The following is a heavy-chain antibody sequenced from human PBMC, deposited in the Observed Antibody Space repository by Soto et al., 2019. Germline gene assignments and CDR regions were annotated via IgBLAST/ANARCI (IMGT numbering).Heavy chain of an antibody. J-gene: IGHJ4*02. V-gene: IGHV4-30-4*01. D-gene: IGHD3-10*01. CDR1: GGSISSGDYY. Sequence: SETLSLTCTVSGGSISSGDYYWSWIRQPPGKGLEWIGYIYYSGSTYYNPSLKSRVTISVDTSKNQFSLKLSSVTAADTAVRYSARGTYYGSGSHTRRAWYFDYWGQGILVAVFS. CDR3: ARGTYYGSGSHTRRAWYFDY. CDR2: IYYSGST.